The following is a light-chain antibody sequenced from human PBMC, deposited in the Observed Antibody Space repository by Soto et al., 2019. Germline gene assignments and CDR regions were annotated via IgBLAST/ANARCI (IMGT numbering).Light chain of an antibody. CDR2: EGT. Sequence: QSVLTQPASVSGFLGQSITMSCTGSSSDVGTFNLVSWFQQHPGKAPKLLIFEGTKRPSGVSDRSSGSKSGNTASLTISGLQAEDEADYHCCSYAGTRTSWVFGTGTKVTVL. CDR1: SSDVGTFNL. V-gene: IGLV2-23*01. CDR3: CSYAGTRTSWV. J-gene: IGLJ1*01.